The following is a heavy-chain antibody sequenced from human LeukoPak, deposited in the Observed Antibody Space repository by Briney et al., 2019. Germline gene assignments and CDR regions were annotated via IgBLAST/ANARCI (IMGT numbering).Heavy chain of an antibody. CDR2: THGDGGNT. J-gene: IGHJ6*02. Sequence: GGSLRLSCSASGFTLKNYAMYWVRQAPGEELEQVSLTHGDGGNTDYADSVKGRFTISRDYSKNTLHLQLSSLRAEDTAVYYCVRDFYGMDVWGQGTTVTVSS. CDR3: VRDFYGMDV. CDR1: GFTLKNYA. V-gene: IGHV3-64D*06. D-gene: IGHD3-3*01.